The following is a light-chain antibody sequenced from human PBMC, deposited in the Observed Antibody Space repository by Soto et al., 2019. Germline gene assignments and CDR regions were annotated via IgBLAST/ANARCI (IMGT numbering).Light chain of an antibody. Sequence: QSALTKPASVSGSPGQSIPISCTGTSSDVGGSNYVSWYQQLPGKAPKLMIYDVRDRPSGVSNRFSGSKSGNTASLTVSGLQAEDEADYYCSSYTSSSLYVFGTGTKLTVL. V-gene: IGLV2-14*01. CDR1: SSDVGGSNY. CDR2: DVR. J-gene: IGLJ1*01. CDR3: SSYTSSSLYV.